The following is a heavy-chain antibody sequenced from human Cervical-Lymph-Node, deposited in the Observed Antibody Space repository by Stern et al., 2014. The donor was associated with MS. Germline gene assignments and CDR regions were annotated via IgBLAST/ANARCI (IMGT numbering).Heavy chain of an antibody. CDR3: AKGTWLDY. Sequence: EVQLVESGGGLEQPGGSLRLSCAASGFTFKNHDMSWARQAPGKGLEWVSSLKGGDGRTYYADSVKGRFTISRDDSKNTLYLQMNSLGAEDTAVYYCAKGTWLDYWGQGTLVTVSS. V-gene: IGHV3-23*04. CDR2: LKGGDGRT. J-gene: IGHJ4*02. CDR1: GFTFKNHD.